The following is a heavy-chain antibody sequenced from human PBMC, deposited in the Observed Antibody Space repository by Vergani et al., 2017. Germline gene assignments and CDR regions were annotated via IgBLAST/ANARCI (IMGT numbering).Heavy chain of an antibody. D-gene: IGHD1/OR15-1a*01. J-gene: IGHJ5*02. Sequence: VESGGGLVQPGGSLRLSCTVSGFTFSSNDFHWVRQTAGKGLEWVSSIGVDGDRYYSDSVKGRFTVSRDNTKNLLILQMKTLKVDDTATYYCGRKQSPASLMDKPIDIWGQGTLVTVSS. CDR3: GRKQSPASLMDKPIDI. V-gene: IGHV3-13*01. CDR2: IGVDGDR. CDR1: GFTFSSND.